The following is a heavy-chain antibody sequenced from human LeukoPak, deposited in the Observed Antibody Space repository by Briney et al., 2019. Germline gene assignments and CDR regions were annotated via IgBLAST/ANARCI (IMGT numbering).Heavy chain of an antibody. CDR2: IYYSGST. J-gene: IGHJ2*01. D-gene: IGHD5-18*01. V-gene: IGHV4-39*07. Sequence: SETLSLTCTVSGGSISSSSYYWGWLRQPPGKGLEWIGSIYYSGSTYYNPSPKSRVTISVDTSKNQFSLKLSSVTAADTAVYYCARALFERPGYSYGRTPPAGWYFDLWGRGTLVTVSS. CDR3: ARALFERPGYSYGRTPPAGWYFDL. CDR1: GGSISSSSYY.